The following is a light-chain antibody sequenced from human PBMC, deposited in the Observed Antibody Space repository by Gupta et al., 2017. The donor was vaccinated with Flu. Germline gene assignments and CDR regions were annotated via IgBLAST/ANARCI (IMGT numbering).Light chain of an antibody. Sequence: EIVMTQSPATLSVSPGERATLSCRASQSVRSNLAWYQQKPGQAPRLLIYGASTRATGIPARFSGSGYGTEFTLTISSRQSEDFAVYYCQQDNNWPPITFGGGTKVEIK. V-gene: IGKV3-15*01. CDR2: GAS. CDR3: QQDNNWPPIT. J-gene: IGKJ4*01. CDR1: QSVRSN.